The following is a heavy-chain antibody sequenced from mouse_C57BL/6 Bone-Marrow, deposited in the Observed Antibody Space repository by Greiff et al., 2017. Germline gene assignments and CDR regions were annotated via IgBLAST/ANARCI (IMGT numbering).Heavy chain of an antibody. CDR2: IDPETGGT. CDR3: TRPGDY. Sequence: QVHVKQSGAALVRPGASVTLSCKASGYTFTDYEMHWVKQTPVHGLEWIGAIDPETGGTAYNQKFKGKAILTADKSSSTAYMELRSLTSEDSAVYYCTRPGDYGGQGTSVTVSS. J-gene: IGHJ4*01. CDR1: GYTFTDYE. V-gene: IGHV1-15*01.